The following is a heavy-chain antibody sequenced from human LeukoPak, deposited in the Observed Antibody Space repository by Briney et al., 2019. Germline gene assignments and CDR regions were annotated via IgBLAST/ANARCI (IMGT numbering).Heavy chain of an antibody. CDR3: ARVYGYYVDY. CDR1: GYTFTSYW. J-gene: IGHJ4*02. CDR2: IYPGDSDT. D-gene: IGHD5-18*01. Sequence: GGSPQISCKGSGYTFTSYWISCWLQMAAKSRELMGIIYPGDSDTRYSPSFQGRVTISADKSIGTAYLQRSSLKASDIAMYYCARVYGYYVDYWGQGTLVTVSS. V-gene: IGHV5-51*01.